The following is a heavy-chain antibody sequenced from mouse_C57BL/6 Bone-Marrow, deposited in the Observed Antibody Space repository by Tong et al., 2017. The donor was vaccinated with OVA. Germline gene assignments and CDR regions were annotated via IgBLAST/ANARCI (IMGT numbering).Heavy chain of an antibody. J-gene: IGHJ2*01. Sequence: EVQLQESGGGLVKPGGSLKLSCAASGFTFSSYGMSWVRQTPDKRLEWVATISSGGSYTYYPDSVKGRFTISRDNAKNTLYLQMSSLKSEDTAMYYCARQYWGQGTTLTVSS. CDR2: ISSGGSYT. V-gene: IGHV5-6*01. CDR1: GFTFSSYG. CDR3: ARQY.